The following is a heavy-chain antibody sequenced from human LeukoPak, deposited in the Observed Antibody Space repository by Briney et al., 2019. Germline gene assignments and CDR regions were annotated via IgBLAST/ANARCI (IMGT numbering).Heavy chain of an antibody. CDR2: ISASGGST. J-gene: IGHJ5*02. CDR1: GFTFSSFA. CDR3: AKFGERWMNTVAYES. D-gene: IGHD3-10*01. Sequence: GGSLRLSCAASGFTFSSFAMSWVRQAPGKGLDWVSFISASGGSTNYADSVKGRFTISRDSSKNTVSLQMNSLRVEDTAVYYCAKFGERWMNTVAYESWGQGTLVTVSS. V-gene: IGHV3-23*01.